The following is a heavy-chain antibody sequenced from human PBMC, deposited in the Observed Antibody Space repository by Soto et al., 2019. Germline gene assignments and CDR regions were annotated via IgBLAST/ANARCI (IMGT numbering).Heavy chain of an antibody. D-gene: IGHD4-4*01. V-gene: IGHV3-66*01. J-gene: IGHJ4*02. Sequence: GGSLRLSCAASGLTVSSNYMTWVRQAPGKGLQWVSVIYSDGFTSYADSVKGRFTISRDNSKNTLYFQMNSLRAEDTALYYCTTDPIDYSYFDYWGQGTLVTVSS. CDR1: GLTVSSNY. CDR2: IYSDGFT. CDR3: TTDPIDYSYFDY.